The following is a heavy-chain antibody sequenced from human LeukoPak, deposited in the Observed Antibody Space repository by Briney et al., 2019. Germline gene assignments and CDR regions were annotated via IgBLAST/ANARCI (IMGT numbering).Heavy chain of an antibody. J-gene: IGHJ4*02. CDR1: GFTFSSYA. D-gene: IGHD6-13*01. V-gene: IGHV3-23*01. CDR2: ISGSGGST. CDR3: AKASSSPGYFDY. Sequence: PGGSLRLSRAASGFTFSSYAMSWVRQAPGKGLEWVSAISGSGGSTYYADSVKGRFTISRDNSKNTLYLQMNSLRAEDTAVYYCAKASSSPGYFDYWGQGTLVTVSS.